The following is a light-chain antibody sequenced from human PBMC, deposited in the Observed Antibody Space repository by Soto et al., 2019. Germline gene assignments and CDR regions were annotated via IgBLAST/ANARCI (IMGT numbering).Light chain of an antibody. CDR3: QQYGGSVWT. V-gene: IGKV3-20*01. Sequence: EIVLTQSGVTLCLCRGDRATLSCRASQSVNSNNLAWYQQKPGQAPRLLIYGASSRATGIPDRFSGSGSGTDFTLTISRLEPEYFAFYFCQQYGGSVWTFGEGPKVDIK. CDR1: QSVNSNN. J-gene: IGKJ1*01. CDR2: GAS.